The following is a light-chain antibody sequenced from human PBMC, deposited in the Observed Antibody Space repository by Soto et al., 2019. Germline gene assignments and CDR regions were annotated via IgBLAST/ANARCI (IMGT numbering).Light chain of an antibody. Sequence: QSVLTQPASVSGSPGQSITISCTGTSSDVGAYDYVSWYQQHPGKAPKLLIYDVTTRPSGVSNRFSGSKSGNTASLTISGLETDDEAEYYCSSFTSTFTPVFGTGTKVTVL. V-gene: IGLV2-14*03. CDR1: SSDVGAYDY. CDR3: SSFTSTFTPV. CDR2: DVT. J-gene: IGLJ1*01.